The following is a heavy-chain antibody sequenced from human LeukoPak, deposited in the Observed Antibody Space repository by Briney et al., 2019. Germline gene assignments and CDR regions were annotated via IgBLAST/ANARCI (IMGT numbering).Heavy chain of an antibody. CDR2: INSDGSST. V-gene: IGHV3-74*01. J-gene: IGHJ4*02. D-gene: IGHD3-9*01. CDR1: GFTFSSYW. Sequence: GGSLRLSCAASGFTFSSYWMHWVRQAPGKGLVWVSRINSDGSSTSYADSVKGRFTISRDNAKNTLYLQMNSLRAEDTAVYYCARGFGYYDILAADWGQGTLVTVSS. CDR3: ARGFGYYDILAAD.